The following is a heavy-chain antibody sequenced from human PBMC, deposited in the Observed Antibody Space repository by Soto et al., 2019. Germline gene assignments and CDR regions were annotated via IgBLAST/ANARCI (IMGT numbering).Heavy chain of an antibody. D-gene: IGHD6-19*01. Sequence: GGSLRLSCAASGFTFSTYWMNWVRQAPGKGLEWVANIKQDGSEKYYMDSVKGRFTISRDHAKNSLFLQMNSLRVEDTAVYYCAKDPSGWSPFDYWGQGTLVTVSS. J-gene: IGHJ4*02. CDR2: IKQDGSEK. V-gene: IGHV3-7*05. CDR1: GFTFSTYW. CDR3: AKDPSGWSPFDY.